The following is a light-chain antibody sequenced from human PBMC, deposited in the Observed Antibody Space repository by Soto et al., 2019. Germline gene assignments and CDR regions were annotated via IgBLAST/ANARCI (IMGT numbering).Light chain of an antibody. CDR2: AAS. J-gene: IGKJ5*01. CDR3: QQLNSYPFT. Sequence: DIRMTQSPATLSASLGDRVSITCWASQSISSWLAWYQQKKGKAPKLLIYAASTLQSGVPSRFSGSGYGTDFNLTISSLQPEDFATYYCQQLNSYPFTFGQGTRLEIK. CDR1: QSISSW. V-gene: IGKV1-5*01.